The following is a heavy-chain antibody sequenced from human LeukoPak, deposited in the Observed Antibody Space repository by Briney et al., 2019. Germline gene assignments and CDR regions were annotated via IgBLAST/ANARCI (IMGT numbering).Heavy chain of an antibody. J-gene: IGHJ4*02. V-gene: IGHV1-8*01. CDR3: ARGMSYSSGWKRVVYFDY. CDR2: MNPNSGNT. CDR1: GYTFTSYD. D-gene: IGHD6-19*01. Sequence: ASVKVSCKASGYTFTSYDINWMRQATGQGLEWMGWMNPNSGNTGYAQKFQGRVTMTRNTSISTAYMELSSLRSEDTAVYYCARGMSYSSGWKRVVYFDYWGQGTLVTVSS.